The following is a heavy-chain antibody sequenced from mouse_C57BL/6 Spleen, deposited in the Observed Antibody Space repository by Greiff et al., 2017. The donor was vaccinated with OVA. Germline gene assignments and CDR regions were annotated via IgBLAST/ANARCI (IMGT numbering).Heavy chain of an antibody. J-gene: IGHJ2*01. CDR2: INPNNGGT. CDR1: GYTFTDYN. D-gene: IGHD1-1*01. Sequence: EVQLQQSGPELVKPGASVKMSCKASGYTFTDYNMHWVKQSHGKSLEWIGYINPNNGGTSYNQKFKGKATLTVNKSSSTAYMELRSLTSEDSAVYYCARWYYGSTRYYFDYWGQGTTLTVSS. V-gene: IGHV1-22*01. CDR3: ARWYYGSTRYYFDY.